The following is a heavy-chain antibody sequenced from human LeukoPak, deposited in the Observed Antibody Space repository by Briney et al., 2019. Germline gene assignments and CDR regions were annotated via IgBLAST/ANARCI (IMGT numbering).Heavy chain of an antibody. J-gene: IGHJ3*02. D-gene: IGHD2-2*01. CDR1: GYTFTSYY. CDR3: ARVKDIVVLPARGVAFDI. V-gene: IGHV1-46*01. Sequence: SVKVSCKASGYTFTSYYMHWVRQAPGQGLEWMGIINSSGGSTSYAQKFQGRVTMTRDTSTSTVYMELSSLRSEDTAVYYCARVKDIVVLPARGVAFDIWGQGTMVTVSS. CDR2: INSSGGST.